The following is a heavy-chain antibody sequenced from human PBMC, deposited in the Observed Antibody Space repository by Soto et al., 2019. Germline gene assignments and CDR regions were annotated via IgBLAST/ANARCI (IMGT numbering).Heavy chain of an antibody. CDR2: INHSGST. J-gene: IGHJ4*02. D-gene: IGHD6-6*01. Sequence: QVLLQQWGAGLLKPWETLSLTCAVYSGSFSAYYWSWMRQPPGKGLEWIGEINHSGSTNYNPSLKIRVTISVDTSKNQFSLKLSSVTAADTAVYYCARTSRFEHWGQGTLVTVSS. CDR3: ARTSRFEH. CDR1: SGSFSAYY. V-gene: IGHV4-34*01.